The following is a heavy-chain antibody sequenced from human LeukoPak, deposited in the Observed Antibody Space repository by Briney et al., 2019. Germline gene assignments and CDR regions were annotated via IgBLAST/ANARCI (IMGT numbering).Heavy chain of an antibody. CDR3: ARHIHTETTYWFDP. Sequence: PSETLSLTCTVSGDSISSSDSYWGWIRQPPGKGLEWIASMYFSGRTYYNPSLKSRVTISLDTSKNQFSLKLSSVTAADTALYYCARHIHTETTYWFDPWGQGTLITVSS. CDR2: MYFSGRT. J-gene: IGHJ5*02. CDR1: GDSISSSDSY. V-gene: IGHV4-39*01. D-gene: IGHD4-11*01.